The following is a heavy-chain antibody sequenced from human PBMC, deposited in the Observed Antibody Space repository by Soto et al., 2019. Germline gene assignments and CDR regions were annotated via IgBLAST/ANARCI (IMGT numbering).Heavy chain of an antibody. V-gene: IGHV2-5*02. CDR3: AHSRYSRSSFDY. CDR1: GFSLTSNDVG. J-gene: IGHJ4*02. D-gene: IGHD6-6*01. Sequence: SGPTLVNPTQTLTLTCTFSGFSLTSNDVGVGWIRQPPGKALEWLALIYWDGDKRYSPSLKSRLTITKDTSKNQVVLRMTNMDPVDTATYYCAHSRYSRSSFDYWGQGTLVTVSS. CDR2: IYWDGDK.